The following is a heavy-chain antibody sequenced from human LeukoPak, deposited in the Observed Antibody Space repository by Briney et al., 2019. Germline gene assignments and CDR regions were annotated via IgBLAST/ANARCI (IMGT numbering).Heavy chain of an antibody. CDR2: IDPNRGGP. Sequence: SVSASCKASGYTFTDYYIHWVRHAPGQGPEWMGWIDPNRGGPHYTQKVQGMVTMTRDTYISTAYMELSGLTSDDTAVYYCARRLCTWSEGWFDPWGQGTLVTVSS. J-gene: IGHJ5*02. CDR1: GYTFTDYY. V-gene: IGHV1-2*02. D-gene: IGHD6-13*01. CDR3: ARRLCTWSEGWFDP.